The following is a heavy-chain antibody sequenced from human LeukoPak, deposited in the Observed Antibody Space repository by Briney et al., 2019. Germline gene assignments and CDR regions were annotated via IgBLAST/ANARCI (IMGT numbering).Heavy chain of an antibody. CDR3: ARLLQLEREVVFDY. Sequence: GGSLRLSCAASGFTFSTYWMNWFRQTPGKGLEWVAKIKADGGEKDHVASVKGRFTISRDNAKNSLYLQMNSLRAEDTAVYYCARLLQLEREVVFDYWGQGTLVTVSS. V-gene: IGHV3-7*01. D-gene: IGHD1-1*01. CDR2: IKADGGEK. CDR1: GFTFSTYW. J-gene: IGHJ4*02.